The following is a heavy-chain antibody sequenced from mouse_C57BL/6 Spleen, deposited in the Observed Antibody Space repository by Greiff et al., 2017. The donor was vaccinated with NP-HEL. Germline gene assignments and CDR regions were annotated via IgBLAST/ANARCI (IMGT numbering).Heavy chain of an antibody. CDR1: GYAFTNYL. CDR3: AAGDDLYFDY. V-gene: IGHV1-54*01. Sequence: VQLQQSGAELVRPGTSVKVSCKASGYAFTNYLIEWVKQRPGQGLEWIGVINPGSGGTNYNEKFKGKATLTADKSSSTAYMQLSSLTSEDSAVYFCAAGDDLYFDYWGQGTTLTVSS. D-gene: IGHD2-4*01. J-gene: IGHJ2*01. CDR2: INPGSGGT.